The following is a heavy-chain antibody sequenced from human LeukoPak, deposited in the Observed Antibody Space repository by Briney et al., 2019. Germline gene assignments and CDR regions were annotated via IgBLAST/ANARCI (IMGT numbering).Heavy chain of an antibody. D-gene: IGHD6-13*01. V-gene: IGHV3-74*01. Sequence: PGGSLRLSCAASGFTFSSYWMHWVRQAPGKGLVWVSRINSDGSSTSYADSVKGRFTISRDNAKNTLYLQMNSLRAEDTAVYYCARAGPSSSWHQFEYWGQGTLVTVSS. CDR2: INSDGSST. CDR3: ARAGPSSSWHQFEY. J-gene: IGHJ4*02. CDR1: GFTFSSYW.